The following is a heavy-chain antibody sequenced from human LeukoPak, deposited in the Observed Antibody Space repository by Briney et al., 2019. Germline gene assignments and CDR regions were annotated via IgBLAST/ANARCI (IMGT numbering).Heavy chain of an antibody. D-gene: IGHD6-13*01. J-gene: IGHJ4*02. CDR2: INPSGGST. V-gene: IGHV1-46*01. CDR1: GYTFTSYY. CDR3: ARPQFSSSWCFDY. Sequence: ASVKVSCKASGYTFTSYYMHWVRQAPGQGLEWMGIINPSGGSTSYAQKFQGRVTMTTDTSTSTAYMELRSLRSDDTAVYYCARPQFSSSWCFDYWGQGTLVTVSS.